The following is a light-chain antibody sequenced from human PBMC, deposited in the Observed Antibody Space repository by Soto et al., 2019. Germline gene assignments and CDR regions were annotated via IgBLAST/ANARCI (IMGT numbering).Light chain of an antibody. CDR1: QSISSY. V-gene: IGKV1-39*01. J-gene: IGKJ4*01. Sequence: DIQMTQSPSSLSASVGDRVTITCRASQSISSYLNWYQQKPGKAPKLLSYDASSLQSGVPSRFSGSGSGTDFTLTISSLQPEDFATYYCQQSYTTPLTFGGGTKVEI. CDR2: DAS. CDR3: QQSYTTPLT.